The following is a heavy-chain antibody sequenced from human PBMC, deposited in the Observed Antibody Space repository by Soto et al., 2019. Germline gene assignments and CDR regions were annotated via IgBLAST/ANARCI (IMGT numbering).Heavy chain of an antibody. CDR2: ISGSGGST. CDR1: GFTFSSYA. V-gene: IGHV3-23*01. J-gene: IGHJ4*02. D-gene: IGHD3-3*01. CDR3: AKDLGRYDFWSGYLYY. Sequence: PGGSLRLSWAASGFTFSSYAMSWVRQAPGKGLEWVSAISGSGGSTYYADSVKGRFTISRDNSKNTLYLQMNSLRAEDTAVYYCAKDLGRYDFWSGYLYYWGQGTLVTVSS.